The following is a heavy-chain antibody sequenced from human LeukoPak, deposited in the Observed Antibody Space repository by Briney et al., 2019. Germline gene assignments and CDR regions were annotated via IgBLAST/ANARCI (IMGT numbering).Heavy chain of an antibody. V-gene: IGHV3-23*01. CDR1: GFTFSTYA. D-gene: IGHD4-17*01. CDR3: AKVLGVYGDYGRSGFDY. CDR2: ISGSGGST. J-gene: IGHJ4*02. Sequence: SGGSLRLSCAASGFTFSTYAMRWVRQAPGKGLEWVSGISGSGGSTYYADSVKGRFTISRDNSKNTLYLQMNSLRAEDTAIYYCAKVLGVYGDYGRSGFDYWGQGTLVTVSS.